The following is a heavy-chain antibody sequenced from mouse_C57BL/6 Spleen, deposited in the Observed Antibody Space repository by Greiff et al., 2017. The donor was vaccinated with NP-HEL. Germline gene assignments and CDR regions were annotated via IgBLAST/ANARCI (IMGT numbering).Heavy chain of an antibody. CDR2: IDPETGGT. CDR3: TRYGYSYFDY. V-gene: IGHV1-15*01. J-gene: IGHJ2*01. D-gene: IGHD2-2*01. CDR1: GYTFTDYE. Sequence: VQLQQSGAELVRPGASVTLSCKASGYTFTDYEMHWVKQTPVHGLEWIGAIDPETGGTAYNQKFKGKAILTADKSSSTAYMELRSLTSEDSAVYYCTRYGYSYFDYWGQGTTLTVSA.